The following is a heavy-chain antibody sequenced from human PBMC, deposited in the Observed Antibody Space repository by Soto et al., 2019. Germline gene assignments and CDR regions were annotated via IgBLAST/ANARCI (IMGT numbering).Heavy chain of an antibody. Sequence: QVQLQESGPGLVKASQTLSLTCTVSGGSISSGGYYWSWIRQPPGKGLEWIGNIYYSGRTYYNPSLKSRVTISIDTSKNQFSLRLSSVTAADTAVYYCAFGSFKRWFDPWGQGSLVTVSS. V-gene: IGHV4-31*03. CDR3: AFGSFKRWFDP. CDR2: IYYSGRT. J-gene: IGHJ5*02. D-gene: IGHD6-13*01. CDR1: GGSISSGGYY.